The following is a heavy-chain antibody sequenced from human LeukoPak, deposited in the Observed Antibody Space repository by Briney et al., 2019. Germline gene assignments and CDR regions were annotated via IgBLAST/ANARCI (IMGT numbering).Heavy chain of an antibody. CDR3: ARSSSGWYGDY. CDR2: INHSGST. Sequence: SETLSLTCAVYGGSFSGNYWSWIRQPPGKGLEWIGEINHSGSTNYNPSLKSRVTISVDTSKSQFSLKLSSVTAADTAVYYCARSSSGWYGDYWGQGTLVTVSS. V-gene: IGHV4-34*01. CDR1: GGSFSGNY. D-gene: IGHD6-19*01. J-gene: IGHJ4*02.